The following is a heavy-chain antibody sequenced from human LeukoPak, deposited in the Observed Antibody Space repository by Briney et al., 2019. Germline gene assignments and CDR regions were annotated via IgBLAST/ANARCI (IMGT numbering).Heavy chain of an antibody. J-gene: IGHJ6*02. D-gene: IGHD2-21*02. Sequence: PGGSLRLSCAASGFTFSSYAMHWVRQAPGKGLEYVSAISSNGGSTYYANSVKGSFTISRDNSKNTLYLQMGSLRAEDMAVYYCARGTIVVVTATTRGMDVWGQGTTVTVSS. CDR2: ISSNGGST. V-gene: IGHV3-64*01. CDR3: ARGTIVVVTATTRGMDV. CDR1: GFTFSSYA.